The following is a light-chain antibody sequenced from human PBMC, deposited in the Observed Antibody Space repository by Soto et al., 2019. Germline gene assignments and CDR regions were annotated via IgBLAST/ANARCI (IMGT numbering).Light chain of an antibody. CDR3: LSFAISSTYV. CDR1: SSDVGAYNY. V-gene: IGLV2-14*01. J-gene: IGLJ1*01. CDR2: DVS. Sequence: QPVLTQPASVSGSPGQSITISCTGTSSDVGAYNYVSWYQQHPGKAPKVMIYDVSNRPSGVSDRFSGPKSGNTASLTISGLQAEDEADYYCLSFAISSTYVFGTGTKLTVL.